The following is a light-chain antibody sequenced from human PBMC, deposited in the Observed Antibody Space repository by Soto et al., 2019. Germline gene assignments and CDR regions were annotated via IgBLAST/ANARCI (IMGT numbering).Light chain of an antibody. J-gene: IGKJ4*01. CDR2: KAS. V-gene: IGKV1-5*03. CDR1: QSISSW. Sequence: DIQMTQSPSTLSASVGDRVTITCRASQSISSWLAWYQQKPGKAPKLLIYKASSLESGVPSRFSGSGAGTKFPRTISTLQPDDFPAYYCQQYNSYSPSFGGGTMVEIK. CDR3: QQYNSYSPS.